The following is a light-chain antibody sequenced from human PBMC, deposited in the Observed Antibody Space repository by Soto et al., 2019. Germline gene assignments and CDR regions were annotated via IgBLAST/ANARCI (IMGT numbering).Light chain of an antibody. Sequence: EIVLTQSPGTLSLSPGERATLSCRASQSVSSSYLAWYQQKPGQAPRLLIYGASRRATGIPDRVSGSGSGTDFTLTISRLAPEDFAVYYCQQYGSSPPLYTFGQGTKLEIK. CDR2: GAS. J-gene: IGKJ2*01. V-gene: IGKV3-20*01. CDR1: QSVSSSY. CDR3: QQYGSSPPLYT.